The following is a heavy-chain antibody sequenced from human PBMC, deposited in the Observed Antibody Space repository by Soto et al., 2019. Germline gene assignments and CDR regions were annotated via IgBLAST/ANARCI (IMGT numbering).Heavy chain of an antibody. CDR2: IYHSGST. J-gene: IGHJ4*02. Sequence: SETLSLTCAVSGGSISSSNWWSWVRQPPGKGLEWIGEIYHSGSTNYNPPLKSRVTISVDKSKNQFSLKLSSVTAADTAVYYCARAREVQGYSGGWIDYWGQGTLVTVSS. CDR3: ARAREVQGYSGGWIDY. V-gene: IGHV4-4*02. D-gene: IGHD6-19*01. CDR1: GGSISSSNW.